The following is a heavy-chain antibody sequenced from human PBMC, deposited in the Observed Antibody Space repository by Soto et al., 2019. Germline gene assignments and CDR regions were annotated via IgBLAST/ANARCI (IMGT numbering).Heavy chain of an antibody. CDR1: GFMFSTTD. J-gene: IGHJ5*02. Sequence: GGSLRLSCAASGFMFSTTDMSWVRQAPGKGLEWLTTIEGSGEITYYADSVKGRFTISRDNSKSTVYLQMDSLTADDTAVYFCVKNSDWFNTWGQGTPVTVSS. CDR3: VKNSDWFNT. V-gene: IGHV3-23*01. CDR2: IEGSGEIT.